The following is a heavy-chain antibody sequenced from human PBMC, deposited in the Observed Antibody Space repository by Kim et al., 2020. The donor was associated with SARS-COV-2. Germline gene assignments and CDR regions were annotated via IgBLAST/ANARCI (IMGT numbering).Heavy chain of an antibody. CDR2: IYPDDSDT. V-gene: IGHV5-51*01. Sequence: GESLKNSCKGSGYRFTKYWIGWVRQMPGKGLEWMGIIYPDDSDTRYRPSFQGQVTISADKSLNTAYLQWSSLKASDTAVYYCARTGRGLGIDDFDFWGQGTMVTVS. J-gene: IGHJ3*01. CDR1: GYRFTKYW. D-gene: IGHD1-26*01. CDR3: ARTGRGLGIDDFDF.